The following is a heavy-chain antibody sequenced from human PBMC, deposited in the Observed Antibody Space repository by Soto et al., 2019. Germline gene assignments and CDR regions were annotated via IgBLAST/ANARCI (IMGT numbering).Heavy chain of an antibody. D-gene: IGHD6-19*01. Sequence: PGGSLRLSCAASGFSFDTYNMNWVRHAPGKGLEWVSSISSGRPDIFYADSVRGRFTISRDDAKKSLFLQMNSLRADDTAVYYCARDHLGIAAGDFDLWGQGTLVTVSS. CDR3: ARDHLGIAAGDFDL. CDR2: ISSGRPDI. CDR1: GFSFDTYN. J-gene: IGHJ4*02. V-gene: IGHV3-21*01.